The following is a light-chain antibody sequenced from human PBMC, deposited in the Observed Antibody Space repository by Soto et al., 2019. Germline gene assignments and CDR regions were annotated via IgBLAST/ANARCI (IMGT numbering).Light chain of an antibody. CDR1: SSSVGGFDY. CDR2: EVN. CDR3: SSYTGISPLVV. J-gene: IGLJ2*01. Sequence: QSALTKPASVSGSPEKSITISCTRTSSSVGGFDYISWYQQNPGKVPKIISYEVNYRPSGVSHRFAGTKSGNTAALTISGHQAEDEAYYYGSSYTGISPLVVFGGGTKLAGL. V-gene: IGLV2-14*01.